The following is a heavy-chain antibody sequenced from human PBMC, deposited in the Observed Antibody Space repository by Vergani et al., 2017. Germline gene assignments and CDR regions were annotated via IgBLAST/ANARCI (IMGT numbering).Heavy chain of an antibody. CDR3: ARHRGWGLVVVAATPWYYYYGMDV. J-gene: IGHJ6*02. Sequence: VQLVESGAEVKKPGESLKISCKGSGYSFTSYWIGWVRQMPGKGLEWMGIIYPGDSDTRYIPSFQGQVTISTDKSIRPSYLQWSSLKASDTAMYYCARHRGWGLVVVAATPWYYYYGMDVWGQGTTVTVSS. CDR2: IYPGDSDT. CDR1: GYSFTSYW. V-gene: IGHV5-51*01. D-gene: IGHD2-15*01.